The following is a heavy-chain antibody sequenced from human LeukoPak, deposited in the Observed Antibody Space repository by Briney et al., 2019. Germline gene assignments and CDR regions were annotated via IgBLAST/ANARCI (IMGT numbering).Heavy chain of an antibody. V-gene: IGHV3-30*03. D-gene: IGHD4-17*01. CDR3: ASSAGDYADDYFDY. Sequence: GGSLRLSCAASGFTFSSYGMHWVRQAPGKGLEWVAVISYDGSNKYYADSVKGRFTISRDNSKNTLCLQMNSLRAEDTAVYYCASSAGDYADDYFDYWGQGTLVTVSS. CDR2: ISYDGSNK. CDR1: GFTFSSYG. J-gene: IGHJ4*02.